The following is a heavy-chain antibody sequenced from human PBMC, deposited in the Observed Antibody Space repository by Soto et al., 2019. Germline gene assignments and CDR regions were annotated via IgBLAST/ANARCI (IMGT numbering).Heavy chain of an antibody. J-gene: IGHJ4*02. V-gene: IGHV1-2*04. CDR1: GYTFTSYG. Sequence: ASVKVSCKASGYTFTSYGMSWVRQAPGQGLEWMGWINPNNGSTNYAQNFQGWVTMTRDTSISTAYMELSRLRSDDTAVYYCARGGLQLLSYWGQGTLVTVSS. D-gene: IGHD5-18*01. CDR3: ARGGLQLLSY. CDR2: INPNNGST.